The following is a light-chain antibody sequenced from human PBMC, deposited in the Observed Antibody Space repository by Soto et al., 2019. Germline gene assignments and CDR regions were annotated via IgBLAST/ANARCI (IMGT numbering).Light chain of an antibody. J-gene: IGKJ1*01. V-gene: IGKV1-5*03. Sequence: DSQMTQSPSTLSASVGDRVTITCRASQSISTWLAWYQQKPGKAPNLLIYMASTLKSGVPSRFSGSGSGTEFTLTISSLQPDDFASYYCQKYNSYSRTFGQGTKVDI. CDR1: QSISTW. CDR2: MAS. CDR3: QKYNSYSRT.